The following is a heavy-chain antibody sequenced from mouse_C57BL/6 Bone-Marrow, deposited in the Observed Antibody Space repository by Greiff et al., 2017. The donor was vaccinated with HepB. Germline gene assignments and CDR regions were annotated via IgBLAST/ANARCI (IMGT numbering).Heavy chain of an antibody. CDR1: GFTFSDYG. D-gene: IGHD2-1*01. CDR3: ARSSTMAWFAY. J-gene: IGHJ3*01. CDR2: ISNLAYSI. V-gene: IGHV5-15*01. Sequence: EVQLVESGGGLVQPGGSLKLSCAASGFTFSDYGMAWVRQAPRKGPEWVAFISNLAYSIYYADTVTGRFTISRENAKNTLYLEMSSLRSEDTAMYYCARSSTMAWFAYWGQGTLVTVSA.